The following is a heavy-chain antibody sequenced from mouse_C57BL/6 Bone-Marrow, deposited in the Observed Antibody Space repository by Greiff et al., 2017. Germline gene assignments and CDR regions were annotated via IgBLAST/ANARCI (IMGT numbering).Heavy chain of an antibody. CDR2: IWRGGST. CDR3: AKNLFLDYAMDY. Sequence: VQRVESGPGLVQPSQSLSITCTVSGFSLTSYGVHWVRQSPGKGLEWLGVIWRGGSTDYNAAFMSRLSITKDNSKSQVFFKMNSLQADDTAIYYCAKNLFLDYAMDYWGQGTSVTVSS. V-gene: IGHV2-5*01. CDR1: GFSLTSYG. J-gene: IGHJ4*01. D-gene: IGHD1-1*01.